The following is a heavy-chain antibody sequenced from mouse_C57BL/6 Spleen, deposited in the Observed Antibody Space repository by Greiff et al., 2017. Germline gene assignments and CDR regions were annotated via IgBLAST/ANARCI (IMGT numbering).Heavy chain of an antibody. CDR2: INPNNGGT. V-gene: IGHV1-26*01. D-gene: IGHD1-1*01. CDR1: GYTFTDYY. CDR3: ARMRYYGAGDY. Sequence: EVQLQQSGPELVKPGASVKISCKASGYTFTDYYMNWVKQSHGKSLEWIGDINPNNGGTRYNQKFKGKATLTVDKSSSTAYMELRSLTSEDSAVYYCARMRYYGAGDYWGQGTTLTVSS. J-gene: IGHJ2*01.